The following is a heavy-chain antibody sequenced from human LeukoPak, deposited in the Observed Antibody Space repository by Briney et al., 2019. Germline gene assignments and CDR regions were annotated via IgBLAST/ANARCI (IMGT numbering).Heavy chain of an antibody. CDR3: AKGSGLAAIPRYGGKNYMDV. CDR1: GFTFSSYA. Sequence: GGSLRLSCAASGFTFSSYAMSWVRQAPGKGLGWVSAISGSGGSTYYADSVKGRFTISRDNSKNTLYLQMNSLRAEDTAVYYCAKGSGLAAIPRYGGKNYMDVWGKGTTVTVSS. D-gene: IGHD2-2*02. J-gene: IGHJ6*03. CDR2: ISGSGGST. V-gene: IGHV3-23*01.